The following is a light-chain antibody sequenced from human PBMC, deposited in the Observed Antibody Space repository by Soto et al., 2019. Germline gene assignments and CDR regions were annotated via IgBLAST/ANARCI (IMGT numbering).Light chain of an antibody. CDR3: QQRSNWPPPIT. Sequence: EIVLTQSPATLSLSPGERATLSCRASQSVSSYLAWYQQKPGQAPRLLIYDASNRATGIPARFSGSGSGTGFTLPISSLEPEDSAVYYCQQRSNWPPPITFGQGTRLEIK. CDR2: DAS. V-gene: IGKV3-11*01. CDR1: QSVSSY. J-gene: IGKJ5*01.